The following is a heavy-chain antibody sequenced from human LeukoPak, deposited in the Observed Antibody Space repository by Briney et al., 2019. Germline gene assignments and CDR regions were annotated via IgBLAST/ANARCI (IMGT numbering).Heavy chain of an antibody. CDR2: IYYSGST. J-gene: IGHJ5*02. CDR1: GGSISSYY. CDR3: ARDPNTSYYYDP. V-gene: IGHV4-59*01. Sequence: SETLSLTCTVSGGSISSYYWSWIRQPPGKGLEWIGYIYYSGSTNYNPSLKSRVTISVDTSKNQFSLKLSSVTAADTAVYYCARDPNTSYYYDPWGQGTLVTVSS. D-gene: IGHD2/OR15-2a*01.